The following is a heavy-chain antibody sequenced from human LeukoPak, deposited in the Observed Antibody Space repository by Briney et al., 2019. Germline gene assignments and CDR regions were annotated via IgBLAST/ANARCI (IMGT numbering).Heavy chain of an antibody. J-gene: IGHJ4*02. Sequence: PSETLSLTCTLSGGSISSSTYFWAWIRQPPGKGLEWIGSIDYSGRITYNPSLKSRVTVSLDTSKNQFSLTLSSVTAADTAVYYCARDFGDWRTDYWGQGTLVTVSS. CDR3: ARDFGDWRTDY. D-gene: IGHD2-21*02. CDR2: IDYSGRI. V-gene: IGHV4-39*07. CDR1: GGSISSSTYF.